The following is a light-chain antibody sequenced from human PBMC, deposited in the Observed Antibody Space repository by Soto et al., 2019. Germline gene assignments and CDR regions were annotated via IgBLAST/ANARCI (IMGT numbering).Light chain of an antibody. CDR2: GAS. CDR1: QSARSH. Sequence: YPGLLSVSPWAGGPLSLRASQSARSHLARYQQKPVQAPRRLISGASTRATGIPARFSGRGTGTDFTLKISRVEAEDVGVYYCMQASFWPWTFGQGTKVDIK. CDR3: MQASFWPWT. J-gene: IGKJ1*01. V-gene: IGKV3-15*01.